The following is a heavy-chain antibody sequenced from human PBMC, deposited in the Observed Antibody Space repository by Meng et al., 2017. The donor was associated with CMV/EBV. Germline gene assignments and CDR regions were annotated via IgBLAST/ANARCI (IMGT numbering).Heavy chain of an antibody. CDR1: GFTFSSYS. J-gene: IGHJ4*02. D-gene: IGHD5-18*01. CDR3: ARGRPILPRLVGYSYGFTAYYFGY. V-gene: IGHV3-48*04. CDR2: ISSSSSTI. Sequence: GESLKISCAASGFTFSSYSMNWVRQAPGKGLEWVSYISSSSSTIYYADSVKGRFTISRDNAKNSLYLQMNSLRAEDTAVYYCARGRPILPRLVGYSYGFTAYYFGYWGQGTLVTVSS.